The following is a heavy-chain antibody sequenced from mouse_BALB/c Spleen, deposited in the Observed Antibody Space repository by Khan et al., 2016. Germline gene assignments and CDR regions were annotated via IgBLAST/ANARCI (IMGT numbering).Heavy chain of an antibody. CDR2: ISDGGSYT. D-gene: IGHD2-4*01. Sequence: EVELVESGGGLVKPGGSLKLSCAASGFTFSDYYMYWVRQTPEKRLEWVATISDGGSYTYYPDSVKGRFTISRDNAKNNLYLQMSSLESEDTAMXYCAREGLRRGFAYWGQGTLVTVSA. CDR1: GFTFSDYY. V-gene: IGHV5-4*02. J-gene: IGHJ3*01. CDR3: AREGLRRGFAY.